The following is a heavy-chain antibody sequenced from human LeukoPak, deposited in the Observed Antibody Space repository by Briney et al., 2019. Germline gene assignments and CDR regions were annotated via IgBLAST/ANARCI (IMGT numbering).Heavy chain of an antibody. CDR1: GGSLSGYY. CDR2: INHSGST. V-gene: IGHV4-34*01. CDR3: ARRQAAAGTDY. D-gene: IGHD6-13*01. Sequence: SETLSLTCAVYGGSLSGYYWSWIRQPPGKGLEWIGEINHSGSTNYNPSLKSRVTISVDTSKNQFSLKLSSVTAADTAVYYCARRQAAAGTDYWGQGTLVTVSS. J-gene: IGHJ4*02.